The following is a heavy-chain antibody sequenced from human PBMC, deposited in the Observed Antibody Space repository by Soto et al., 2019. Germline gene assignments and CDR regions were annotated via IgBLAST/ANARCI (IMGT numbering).Heavy chain of an antibody. J-gene: IGHJ4*02. CDR1: GGSFSGYY. D-gene: IGHD5-12*01. Sequence: SETLSLTCAVYGGSFSGYYWSWIRQPPGKGLEWIGEINHSGSTNYNPSLKSRVTISVDTSKNQFSLKLSSVTAADTAVYYCARDFLDSGYDPTNFDYWGQGTLVTVSS. CDR2: INHSGST. CDR3: ARDFLDSGYDPTNFDY. V-gene: IGHV4-34*01.